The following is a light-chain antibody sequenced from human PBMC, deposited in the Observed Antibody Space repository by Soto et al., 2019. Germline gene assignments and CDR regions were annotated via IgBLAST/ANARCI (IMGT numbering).Light chain of an antibody. CDR2: GAS. Sequence: ETVLTQSPGTLSLSPGERVTLSCRASQSVCSRCFAWYQQKPGQSPRLLIYGASTRATGIPDRFSGSGSGTDFTLTISRLEPEDFAVYYCQHYGTTPWTFGQGTQVGIK. CDR1: QSVCSRC. V-gene: IGKV3-20*01. J-gene: IGKJ1*01. CDR3: QHYGTTPWT.